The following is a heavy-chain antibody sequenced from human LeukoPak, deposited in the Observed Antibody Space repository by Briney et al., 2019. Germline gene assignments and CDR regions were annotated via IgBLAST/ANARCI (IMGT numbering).Heavy chain of an antibody. J-gene: IGHJ4*02. CDR1: GGTFSSYA. CDR3: ARVRRVDYGDYVD. V-gene: IGHV1-46*01. D-gene: IGHD4-17*01. CDR2: INPSGGST. Sequence: ASVKVSCKAPGGTFSSYAISWVRQAPGQGLEWMGIINPSGGSTSYAQKFQGRVTMTRDTSTSTVYMELSSLRSEDTAVYYCARVRRVDYGDYVDWGQGTLVTVSS.